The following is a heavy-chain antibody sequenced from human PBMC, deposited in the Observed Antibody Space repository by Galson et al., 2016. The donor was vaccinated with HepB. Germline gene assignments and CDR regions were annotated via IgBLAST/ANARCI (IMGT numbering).Heavy chain of an antibody. J-gene: IGHJ4*02. V-gene: IGHV3-9*01. CDR3: VKVFVGGWYRGAFDY. Sequence: SLRLSCAAPGFTFGNYGIHWVRQAPGKGLEWVSGVSWNSGVIGYVDPVKGRFTISRNHAKGSLHLQMNSPRPEDTAFYYCVKVFVGGWYRGAFDYWGRGALGTVPA. CDR1: GFTFGNYG. D-gene: IGHD6-19*01. CDR2: VSWNSGVI.